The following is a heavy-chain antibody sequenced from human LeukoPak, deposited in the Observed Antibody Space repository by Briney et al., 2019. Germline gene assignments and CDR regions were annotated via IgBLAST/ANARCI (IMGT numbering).Heavy chain of an antibody. CDR3: AKEDYSITRTFDY. CDR1: GFTFSNYA. J-gene: IGHJ4*02. Sequence: GGSLRLSCATSGFTFSNYAMSWVRQAPGKGLEWVSAISGSGGSTYYADSVKGRFTISRDNSRNTLYLQMNSLRAEDTAVYYCAKEDYSITRTFDYWGQGTLVTVSS. V-gene: IGHV3-23*01. CDR2: ISGSGGST. D-gene: IGHD6-13*01.